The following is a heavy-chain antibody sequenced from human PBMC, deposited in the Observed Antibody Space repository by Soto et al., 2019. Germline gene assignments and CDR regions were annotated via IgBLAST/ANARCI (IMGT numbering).Heavy chain of an antibody. CDR1: GFTFNSYA. Sequence: EVQLLESGGGLVQPGRSLRVSCAASGFTFNSYAVSWVRQAPGKGLEWVSAISDIGGTTYYADSVKGRFTISRDNSKNTLYLQMNSLRAEDTAVYYCAREYSSAWKTADYWGQGTLVTVSS. V-gene: IGHV3-23*01. CDR2: ISDIGGTT. D-gene: IGHD6-19*01. J-gene: IGHJ4*02. CDR3: AREYSSAWKTADY.